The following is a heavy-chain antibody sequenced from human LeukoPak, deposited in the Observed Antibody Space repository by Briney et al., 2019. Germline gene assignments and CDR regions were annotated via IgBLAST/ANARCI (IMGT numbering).Heavy chain of an antibody. CDR2: ISYDGSNK. CDR1: GFTFSSYA. D-gene: IGHD3-10*01. Sequence: GGSLRLSCAASGFTFSSYAMHWVRQAPGKGLEWVAVISYDGSNKYYADSVKGRFTISRDNSKNTLYLQMNSLRAEDTAVYYCARTRGGTSPTNYYYGMDVWGQGTTVTVSS. CDR3: ARTRGGTSPTNYYYGMDV. J-gene: IGHJ6*02. V-gene: IGHV3-30-3*01.